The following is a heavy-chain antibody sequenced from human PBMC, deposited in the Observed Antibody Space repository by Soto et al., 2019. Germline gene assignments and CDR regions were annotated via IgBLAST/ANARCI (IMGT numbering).Heavy chain of an antibody. CDR2: VSHDGRNT. D-gene: IGHD6-19*01. J-gene: IGHJ4*02. CDR3: AKGGRQWLVTSDFNY. Sequence: VQLVESGGGVVQPGRSLRLSCAASGFTFSDYAMHWVRQAPGKGLEWVAVVSHDGRNTHYADSVKGRLTISRDGYKTTVSLEMTSLRAEDTAVYYCAKGGRQWLVTSDFNYWGQGALVTVSS. CDR1: GFTFSDYA. V-gene: IGHV3-30*18.